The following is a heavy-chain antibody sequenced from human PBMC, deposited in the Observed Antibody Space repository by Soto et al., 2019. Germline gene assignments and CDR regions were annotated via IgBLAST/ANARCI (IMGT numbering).Heavy chain of an antibody. V-gene: IGHV1-18*01. CDR2: ISAYNGNT. D-gene: IGHD3-22*01. Sequence: ASVKVSCKASGFTFTSSAVQWVRQAPGQGLEWMGWISAYNGNTNYAQKLQGRVTMTTDTSTSTAYMELRSLRSDDTAVYYCARDSPPWYYDSSGYCFFDYWGQGTLVTVSS. J-gene: IGHJ4*02. CDR3: ARDSPPWYYDSSGYCFFDY. CDR1: GFTFTSSA.